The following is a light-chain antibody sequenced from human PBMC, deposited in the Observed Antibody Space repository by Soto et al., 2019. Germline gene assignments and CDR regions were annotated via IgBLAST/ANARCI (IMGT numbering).Light chain of an antibody. CDR3: SSYTSNSLHV. Sequence: QSLLTQPASGSGSSGQSIAIPPTGTSSDLGGYNYVSWYQQHPGKAPKLIIYDVSNRPSGVSNRFSGSKSGNAASLTISGLQAEDEADYYCSSYTSNSLHVFGTGTVVTVL. J-gene: IGLJ1*01. V-gene: IGLV2-14*01. CDR1: SSDLGGYNY. CDR2: DVS.